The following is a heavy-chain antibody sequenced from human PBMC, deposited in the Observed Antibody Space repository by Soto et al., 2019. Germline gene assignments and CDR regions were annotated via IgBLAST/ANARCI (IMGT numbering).Heavy chain of an antibody. D-gene: IGHD6-13*01. CDR2: IYYSGST. V-gene: IGHV4-59*08. CDR3: ARGYSSSWYLYDYYGMDV. J-gene: IGHJ6*02. Sequence: SETLSLTCTVSGGSISSYYWSWIRQPPGKGLEWIGYIYYSGSTNYNPSLKSRVTISVDTSKNQFSLKLSSVTAADRAVYYCARGYSSSWYLYDYYGMDVWGQGTTVTVSS. CDR1: GGSISSYY.